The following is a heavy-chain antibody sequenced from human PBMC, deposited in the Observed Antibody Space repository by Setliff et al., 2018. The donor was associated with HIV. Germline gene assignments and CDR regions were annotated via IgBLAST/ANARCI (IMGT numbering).Heavy chain of an antibody. CDR1: GFTFSSYE. CDR2: ISSSGSTR. Sequence: GGSLRLSCAASGFTFSSYEMNWVRQAPGKGLEWVSYISSSGSTRYYAVSVKGRFTISRDNAKNSLYLQMNSLRAEDTAVYYCAREEISYYFDYWGQGTLVTVYS. J-gene: IGHJ4*02. V-gene: IGHV3-48*03. CDR3: AREEISYYFDY.